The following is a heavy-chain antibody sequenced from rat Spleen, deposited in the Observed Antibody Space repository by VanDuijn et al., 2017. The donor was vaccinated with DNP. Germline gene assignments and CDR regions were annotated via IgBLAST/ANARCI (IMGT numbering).Heavy chain of an antibody. Sequence: EVKLVESGGGLVQPGRSLKLSCAASGFTFDDYGMAWVRHAPKNGLEWVASISWGGSSTYYPDNVKGRFTISRDNAKNALYLQMNNLRSEDTAIYYCTRVRYPGITLMDAWGQGASVTVSS. CDR2: ISWGGSST. CDR1: GFTFDDYG. D-gene: IGHD1-4*01. V-gene: IGHV5-36*01. J-gene: IGHJ4*01. CDR3: TRVRYPGITLMDA.